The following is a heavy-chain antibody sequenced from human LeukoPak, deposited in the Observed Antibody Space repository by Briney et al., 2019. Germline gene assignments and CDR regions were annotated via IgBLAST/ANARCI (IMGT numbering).Heavy chain of an antibody. CDR2: ISYDGSNK. Sequence: GRSLRLSCAASGFTFSSYGMHWVRQAPGKGLEWVAVISYDGSNKFYADSVKGRFTISRDNSKNTLYLLLNSLRAEDTAVYYCAKETCSDSSAYFDYWGQGALVTVSS. J-gene: IGHJ4*02. CDR3: AKETCSDSSAYFDY. D-gene: IGHD3-22*01. CDR1: GFTFSSYG. V-gene: IGHV3-30*18.